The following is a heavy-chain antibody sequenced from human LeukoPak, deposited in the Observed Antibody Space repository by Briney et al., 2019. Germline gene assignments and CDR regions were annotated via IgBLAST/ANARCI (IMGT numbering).Heavy chain of an antibody. Sequence: PSETLSLTCAVYGGSFSGYYWSWIRQPPGKGLEWIGEINHSGSTNYNPSLKSRVTISVDTSKNQFPLKLSSVTAADTAVYYCARGRTAVAGNLHAFDIWGQGTMVTVSS. CDR1: GGSFSGYY. CDR3: ARGRTAVAGNLHAFDI. J-gene: IGHJ3*02. D-gene: IGHD6-19*01. V-gene: IGHV4-34*01. CDR2: INHSGST.